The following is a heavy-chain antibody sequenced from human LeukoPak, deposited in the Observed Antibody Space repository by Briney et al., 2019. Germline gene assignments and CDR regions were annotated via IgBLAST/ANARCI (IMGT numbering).Heavy chain of an antibody. J-gene: IGHJ4*02. CDR1: GGTFSSYA. CDR3: ARADTVVTPDFDY. Sequence: ASVKVSCKASGGTFSSYAISWVRQAPGQGLEWMGGIIPIFGTANYAQKFQGRVTITTDESTSTAYMELSSLRSEDTAVYYCARADTVVTPDFDYWGQGTLVTVSS. D-gene: IGHD4-23*01. V-gene: IGHV1-69*05. CDR2: IIPIFGTA.